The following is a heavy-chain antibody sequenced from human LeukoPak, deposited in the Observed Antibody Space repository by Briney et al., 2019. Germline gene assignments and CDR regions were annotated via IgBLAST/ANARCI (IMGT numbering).Heavy chain of an antibody. CDR1: GLTFSNYW. D-gene: IGHD6-13*01. J-gene: IGHJ4*02. CDR2: IKQDGSEK. CDR3: APDLRGSAWSLDD. Sequence: PGGSLRLSCAASGLTFSNYWMSWLRQAPGKGLEWVANIKQDGSEKSYVDSVKGRFTISRDNSKNTLYLQMDGLRAEDTAIYYCAPDLRGSAWSLDDWGQGTLVTVSS. V-gene: IGHV3-7*05.